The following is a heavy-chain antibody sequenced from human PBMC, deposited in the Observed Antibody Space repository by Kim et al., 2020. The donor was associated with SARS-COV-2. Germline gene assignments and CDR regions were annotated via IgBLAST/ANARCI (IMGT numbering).Heavy chain of an antibody. V-gene: IGHV4-39*01. Sequence: SETLSLTCTVSGGSISSSSYYWGWIRQPPGKGLEWIGSIYYSGSTYYNPSLKSRVTISVDTSKNQFSLKLSSVTAADTAVYYCARRGGGWTTVVTPREGGLDYWGQGTLVTVSS. CDR3: ARRGGGWTTVVTPREGGLDY. J-gene: IGHJ4*02. D-gene: IGHD4-17*01. CDR2: IYYSGST. CDR1: GGSISSSSYY.